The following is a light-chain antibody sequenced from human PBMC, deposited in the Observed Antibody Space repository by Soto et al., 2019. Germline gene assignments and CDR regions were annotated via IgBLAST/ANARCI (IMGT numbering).Light chain of an antibody. CDR2: GAS. CDR3: QQYGSSPIT. J-gene: IGKJ5*01. V-gene: IGKV3-20*01. CDR1: QSVSSSY. Sequence: EIVLTQSPGTLSFSPGERATLSCRASQSVSSSYLAWYHQKPGQVPRLLTYGASSRATGIPDRFSGSGSGTDFTLTISRLEPEDFAVYYCQQYGSSPITFGQGTRLEIK.